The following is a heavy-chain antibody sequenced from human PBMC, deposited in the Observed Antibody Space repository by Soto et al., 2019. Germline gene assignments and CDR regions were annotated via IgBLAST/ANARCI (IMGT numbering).Heavy chain of an antibody. J-gene: IGHJ5*02. Sequence: LRRSCAASGFTFRSYAMSWVRQAPGKGLEWVSAISGSGGSTYYADSVKGRFTISRDNSKNTLYLQMNSLRAEDTAVYYCAKDGSVLLWFGELLSDWFDPWGQGTLVTVSS. V-gene: IGHV3-23*01. CDR3: AKDGSVLLWFGELLSDWFDP. CDR1: GFTFRSYA. D-gene: IGHD3-10*01. CDR2: ISGSGGST.